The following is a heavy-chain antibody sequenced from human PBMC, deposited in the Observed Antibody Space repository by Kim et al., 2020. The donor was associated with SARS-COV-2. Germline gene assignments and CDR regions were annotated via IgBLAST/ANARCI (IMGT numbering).Heavy chain of an antibody. CDR2: IIPIFGTA. V-gene: IGHV1-69*13. CDR1: GGTFSSYA. J-gene: IGHJ5*02. CDR3: ARDRGGRGYEKIWFDP. D-gene: IGHD3-10*01. Sequence: SVKVSCKASGGTFSSYAISWVRQAPGQGLEWMGGIIPIFGTANYAQKFQGRVTITADESTSTAYMELSSLRSEDTAVYYCARDRGGRGYEKIWFDPWGQGTLVTVSS.